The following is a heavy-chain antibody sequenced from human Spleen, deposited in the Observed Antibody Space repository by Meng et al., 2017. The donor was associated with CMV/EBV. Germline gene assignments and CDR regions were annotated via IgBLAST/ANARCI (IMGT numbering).Heavy chain of an antibody. V-gene: IGHV1-58*01. Sequence: SVKVSCKASGFTFTSYGVQWVRQARGQRLEWIGWIVVGSGNTNYAQKLQERVTITRDMSTSTAYMELSSLRSEDTAVYYCAADRARDGYNCLSYYYGMDVWGQGTTVTVSS. D-gene: IGHD5-24*01. CDR1: GFTFTSYG. CDR2: IVVGSGNT. J-gene: IGHJ6*02. CDR3: AADRARDGYNCLSYYYGMDV.